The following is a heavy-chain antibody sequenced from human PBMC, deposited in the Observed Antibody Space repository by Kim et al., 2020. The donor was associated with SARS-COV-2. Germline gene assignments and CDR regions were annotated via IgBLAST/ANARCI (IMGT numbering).Heavy chain of an antibody. Sequence: VGSLRLSCAASGLTLSGSAMHWVRQASGTGLEWVGRIRSKSNSYETAYAASVEGRFTISRDDSKNTAYLQMNSLKTEDTAVYYCARGPPYSESYWDAFDIWGQGTMVTVSS. CDR2: IRSKSNSYET. CDR3: ARGPPYSESYWDAFDI. J-gene: IGHJ3*02. CDR1: GLTLSGSA. V-gene: IGHV3-73*01. D-gene: IGHD1-26*01.